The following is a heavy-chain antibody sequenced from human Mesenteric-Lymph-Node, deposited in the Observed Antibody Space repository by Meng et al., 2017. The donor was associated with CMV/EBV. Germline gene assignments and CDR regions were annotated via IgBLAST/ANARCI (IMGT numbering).Heavy chain of an antibody. CDR2: IKQDGSEK. J-gene: IGHJ4*02. CDR3: ARPLYDSSGLFDY. Sequence: GESLKISCAASGFTFSSYWMSWVRQAPGKGLEWVANIKQDGSEKYYVDSVKGRFTISRDNAKNSLYLQMNSLRAEDTAVYYCARPLYDSSGLFDYWGQGTLVTVSS. V-gene: IGHV3-7*01. CDR1: GFTFSSYW. D-gene: IGHD3-22*01.